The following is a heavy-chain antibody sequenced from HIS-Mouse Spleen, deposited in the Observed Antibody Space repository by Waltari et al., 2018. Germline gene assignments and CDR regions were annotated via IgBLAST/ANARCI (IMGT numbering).Heavy chain of an antibody. D-gene: IGHD6-19*01. Sequence: VQLVESGGGVVQPGRSLRHSWAAAGFTFGDYGRPGVRQAPGKGLEWVAVISYDGSNKYYADSVKGRFTISRDNSKNTLYLQMNSLRAEDTAVYYCAKASSGWLDYWGQGTLVTVSS. J-gene: IGHJ4*02. CDR1: GFTFGDYG. CDR3: AKASSGWLDY. CDR2: ISYDGSNK. V-gene: IGHV3-30*18.